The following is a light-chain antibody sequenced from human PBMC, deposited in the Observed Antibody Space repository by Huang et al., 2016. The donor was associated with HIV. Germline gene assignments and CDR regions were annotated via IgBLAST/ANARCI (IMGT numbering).Light chain of an antibody. V-gene: IGKV1-5*01. Sequence: DIQMTQSPSTLSASVGDRVTITCRASQSFTTWLAWYQQKPGKSPKLLIYAVSSLESGVPSMFSGSGSGTEFTLTISSLQPDDFATYYCQQYDGYPWTFGQGTKVEIK. CDR2: AVS. CDR1: QSFTTW. J-gene: IGKJ1*01. CDR3: QQYDGYPWT.